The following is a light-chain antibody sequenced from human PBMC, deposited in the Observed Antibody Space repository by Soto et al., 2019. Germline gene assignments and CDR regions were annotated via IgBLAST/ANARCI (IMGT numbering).Light chain of an antibody. CDR2: GAY. Sequence: ENLLTQSPGTLSLSPWEMAPLSCRASQSVGRNYLAWFTQKSGQAPRLVIYGAYSRAAGIPDRLSGILSGKDVTLTISRLEPEELAVDYCQQYATSPITFGQGTRLEI. V-gene: IGKV3-20*01. J-gene: IGKJ5*01. CDR1: QSVGRNY. CDR3: QQYATSPIT.